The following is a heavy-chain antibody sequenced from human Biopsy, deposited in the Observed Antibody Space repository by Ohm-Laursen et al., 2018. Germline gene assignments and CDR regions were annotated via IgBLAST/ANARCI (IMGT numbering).Heavy chain of an antibody. V-gene: IGHV3-23*01. D-gene: IGHD2-2*02. CDR1: GFTFNTYG. J-gene: IGHJ4*01. Sequence: SLRHSCAASGFTFNTYGMHWVRQAPGKGLEWVSHIDVLDYNTYYVDSVRGRFTISRDNSKEMVYLQINSLRADDTAVYYCVRGWGGYNFDSWGPGTLVTVSS. CDR2: IDVLDYNT. CDR3: VRGWGGYNFDS.